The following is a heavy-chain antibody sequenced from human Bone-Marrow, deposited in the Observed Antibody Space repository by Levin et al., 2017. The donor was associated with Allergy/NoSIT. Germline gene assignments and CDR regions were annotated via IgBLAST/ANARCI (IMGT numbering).Heavy chain of an antibody. V-gene: IGHV3-30*18. CDR3: AKDIVGASTNYYGMDV. Sequence: PGGSLRLSCAASVFTFSYYGMHWVRQAPGKGLEWVAVISFDGSNKFYADSVKGRFTISRDNSKNTLYLQMNSLRAEDTAVYYCAKDIVGASTNYYGMDVWGQGTTVTVSS. D-gene: IGHD1-26*01. CDR2: ISFDGSNK. J-gene: IGHJ6*02. CDR1: VFTFSYYG.